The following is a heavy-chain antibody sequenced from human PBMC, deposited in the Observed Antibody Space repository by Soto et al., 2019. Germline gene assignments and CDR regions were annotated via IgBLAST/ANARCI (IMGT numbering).Heavy chain of an antibody. Sequence: PSETPSLTCTVSGGSISSYYWSWIRQPPGKGLEWIGNVYYSGSTDYSPSLKSRVTISVDRSKNEFSLKLSSVTAADTAVYYCAREYCPSVRCYGYCDYWGQGTLVTVSS. CDR3: AREYCPSVRCYGYCDY. CDR2: VYYSGST. V-gene: IGHV4-59*01. D-gene: IGHD2-2*01. CDR1: GGSISSYY. J-gene: IGHJ4*02.